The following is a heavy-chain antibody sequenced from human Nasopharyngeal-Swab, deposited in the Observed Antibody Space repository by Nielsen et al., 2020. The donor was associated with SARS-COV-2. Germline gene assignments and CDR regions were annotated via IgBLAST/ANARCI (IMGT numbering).Heavy chain of an antibody. J-gene: IGHJ5*02. CDR2: ISWNSGSI. CDR1: GFTFDDYA. V-gene: IGHV3-9*01. CDR3: AKDLSSGWYGWFDP. D-gene: IGHD6-19*01. Sequence: GGSLRLSCEASGFTFDDYAMHWVRQAPGKGLEWVSGISWNSGSIGYADSVKGRFTISRDNAKNSLYLQMNSLRAEDTALYYCAKDLSSGWYGWFDPWGQGTLVTVSS.